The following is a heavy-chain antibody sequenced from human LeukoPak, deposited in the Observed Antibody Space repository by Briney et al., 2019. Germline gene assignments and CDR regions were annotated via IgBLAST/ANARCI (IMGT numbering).Heavy chain of an antibody. V-gene: IGHV3-7*01. Sequence: GGSLRLSCAASGFTFSSYWMSWVRQAPGKGLEWVANIKQDGSEKYYVDSVKGRFTISRDNAKNSLYLQMNSLRAEDTAVYYCARDSGTEWELLPVDYWGQGTLVTVSS. CDR3: ARDSGTEWELLPVDY. D-gene: IGHD1-26*01. CDR1: GFTFSSYW. CDR2: IKQDGSEK. J-gene: IGHJ4*02.